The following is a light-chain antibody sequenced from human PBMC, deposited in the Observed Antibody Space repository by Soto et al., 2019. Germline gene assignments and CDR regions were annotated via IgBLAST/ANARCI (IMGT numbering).Light chain of an antibody. Sequence: QTVVTQEPSLTVSPGGTVTLTCATSTGAVTSGYYPNWFQQKTGRAPSALLYSTNKKYSWTPARFSGSLLGGKAALTLSGVQPEDEADDYCLLYYGGQLGVFGGGTTLTVL. CDR3: LLYYGGQLGV. CDR1: TGAVTSGYY. V-gene: IGLV7-43*01. CDR2: STN. J-gene: IGLJ2*01.